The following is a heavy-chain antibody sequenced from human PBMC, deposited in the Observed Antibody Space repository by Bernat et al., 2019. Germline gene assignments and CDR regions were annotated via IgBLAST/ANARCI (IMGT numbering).Heavy chain of an antibody. CDR3: ARVVHAAMSLGIAGAWPPDY. CDR2: INYSGST. D-gene: IGHD2-2*01. Sequence: QVQLQQWGAGLVKPSETLSLTCAVYGGSLSGYYWSWIRQPPGKGLEWIGEINYSGSTNYNPSLKSRVTISVDTSKNQFSLKLSSVTAADTAVYYCARVVHAAMSLGIAGAWPPDYWGQGTLVTVSS. CDR1: GGSLSGYY. V-gene: IGHV4-34*01. J-gene: IGHJ4*02.